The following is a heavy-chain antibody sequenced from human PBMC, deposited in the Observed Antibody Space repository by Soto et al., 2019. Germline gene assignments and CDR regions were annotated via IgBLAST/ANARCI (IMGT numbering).Heavy chain of an antibody. CDR2: MNPNRGNT. Sequence: QVQLVQSGAEVKKPGASVKVSCKASGDTFTSYDINWVRQATGQGLEWMGWMNPNRGNTDYAQKYQGRVTMTMNTSISPDDMELSSLRSEDTVVYYCARVGGLDFRGAFDIWGQGTMVTVSS. D-gene: IGHD3-9*01. J-gene: IGHJ3*02. V-gene: IGHV1-8*01. CDR3: ARVGGLDFRGAFDI. CDR1: GDTFTSYD.